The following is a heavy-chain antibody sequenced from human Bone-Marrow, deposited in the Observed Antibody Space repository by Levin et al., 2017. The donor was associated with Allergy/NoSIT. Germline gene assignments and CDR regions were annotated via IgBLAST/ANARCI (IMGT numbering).Heavy chain of an antibody. D-gene: IGHD2/OR15-2a*01. CDR1: GFSFEDHA. J-gene: IGHJ4*02. Sequence: SLKISCAASGFSFEDHAMHWVRQVPGKGLEWVSGITWNSDSVEYADSVKGRFTISRDNAKNSLYLQMHSLRAEDTALYYCAKARLISNMAYYFDGWGQGTLVTVSS. CDR2: ITWNSDSV. CDR3: AKARLISNMAYYFDG. V-gene: IGHV3-9*01.